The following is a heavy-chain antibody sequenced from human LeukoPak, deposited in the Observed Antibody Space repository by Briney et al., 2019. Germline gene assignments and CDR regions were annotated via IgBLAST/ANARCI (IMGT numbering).Heavy chain of an antibody. J-gene: IGHJ4*02. CDR2: IYHSGST. CDR1: GGSISSGGYY. D-gene: IGHD3-22*01. V-gene: IGHV4-30-2*01. Sequence: SQTLSLTCTVSGGSISSGGYYWSWIRQPPGKGLEWIGYIYHSGSTYYNPSLKSRVTMSVDTSKNQFSLNLSSVTAADTAVYYCARDSSGYLESFDYWGQGTLVTVSS. CDR3: ARDSSGYLESFDY.